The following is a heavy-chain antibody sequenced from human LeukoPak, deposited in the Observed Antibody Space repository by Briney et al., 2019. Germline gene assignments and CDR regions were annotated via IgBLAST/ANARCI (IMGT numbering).Heavy chain of an antibody. V-gene: IGHV3-30*02. J-gene: IGHJ6*03. CDR1: GFTFSAYG. CDR3: GVLPAAKYYYYMDV. Sequence: PGGSLRLSCAASGFTFSAYGMHWVRQAPGKGLEWVAVIWYDGSNKYYADSVKGRFTISRDNSKNTLYLQMNSLRAEDTAVYYCGVLPAAKYYYYMDVWGKGATVTVSS. CDR2: IWYDGSNK. D-gene: IGHD2-2*01.